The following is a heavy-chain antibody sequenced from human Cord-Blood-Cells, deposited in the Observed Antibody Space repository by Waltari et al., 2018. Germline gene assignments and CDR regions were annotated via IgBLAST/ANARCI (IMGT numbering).Heavy chain of an antibody. CDR3: ARDLKLGYCSSTSCQLYYYYYGMDV. V-gene: IGHV3-33*01. CDR1: GFTFSSYG. J-gene: IGHJ6*02. D-gene: IGHD2-2*01. Sequence: QVQLVESGGGVVQPGRSLRLSCAASGFTFSSYGMHWVRQAPGKGLEWVAVIWYDGSNKYYADSVKGRFTIPRDNSKNTLYLQMNSLRAEDTAVYYCARDLKLGYCSSTSCQLYYYYYGMDVWGQGTTVTVSS. CDR2: IWYDGSNK.